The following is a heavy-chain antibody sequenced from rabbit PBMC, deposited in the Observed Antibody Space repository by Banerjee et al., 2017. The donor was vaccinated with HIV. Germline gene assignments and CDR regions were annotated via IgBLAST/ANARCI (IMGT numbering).Heavy chain of an antibody. J-gene: IGHJ4*01. CDR2: INTSSGNT. Sequence: QEQLEESGGDLVKPGASLTLTCTASGFDLSSYYYACWVRQAPGKGLEWIACINTSSGNTVYASWAKGRFTISKASWTTVTLQMTSLTAADTASYFCARGWDVGYGSLALWGPGTLVTVS. CDR3: ARGWDVGYGSLAL. D-gene: IGHD6-1*01. V-gene: IGHV1S45*01. CDR1: GFDLSSYYY.